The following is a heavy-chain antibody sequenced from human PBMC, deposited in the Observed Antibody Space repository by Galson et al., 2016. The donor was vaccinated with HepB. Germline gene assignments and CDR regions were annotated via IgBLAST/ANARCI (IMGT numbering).Heavy chain of an antibody. D-gene: IGHD1-1*01. J-gene: IGHJ6*04. Sequence: SLRLSCAASGFTFSIHDMHWVRQVTGRGLEWVPAIETAGETYYPDSVKGRFTISRENAKNSLYLQMNDLGAGDTAVYYCARGKSLLTMPWNYGLDVWGKGTAVTVSS. CDR3: ARGKSLLTMPWNYGLDV. V-gene: IGHV3-13*01. CDR2: IETAGET. CDR1: GFTFSIHD.